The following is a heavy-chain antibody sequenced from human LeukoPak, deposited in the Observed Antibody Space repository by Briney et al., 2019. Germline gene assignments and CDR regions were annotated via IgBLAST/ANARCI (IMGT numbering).Heavy chain of an antibody. D-gene: IGHD1-1*01. CDR1: GYTFSGYC. CDR3: AREAETTLNWFDP. Sequence: GASVKVSCKASGYTFSGYCMHWVRQAPGQGLEWMGWINPNSGGTKYAQKFQGRVTMTRDTSISTAYMELSRLRSDDTDVYYCAREAETTLNWFDPWGQGTLVTVSS. J-gene: IGHJ5*02. CDR2: INPNSGGT. V-gene: IGHV1-2*02.